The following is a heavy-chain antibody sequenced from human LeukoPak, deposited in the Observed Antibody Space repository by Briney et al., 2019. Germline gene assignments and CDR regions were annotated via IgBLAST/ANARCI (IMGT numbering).Heavy chain of an antibody. CDR3: AGTYCSGGSCYSGGFDY. V-gene: IGHV4-59*01. CDR2: IYYSGST. D-gene: IGHD2-15*01. Sequence: SETLSLTCTVSGGSISSYYWSWIRQPPGKGLEWIGYIYYSGSTNYNPSLKSRVTISVDTSKNQFPLKLSSVTAADTAVYYCAGTYCSGGSCYSGGFDYWGQGTLVTVSS. J-gene: IGHJ4*02. CDR1: GGSISSYY.